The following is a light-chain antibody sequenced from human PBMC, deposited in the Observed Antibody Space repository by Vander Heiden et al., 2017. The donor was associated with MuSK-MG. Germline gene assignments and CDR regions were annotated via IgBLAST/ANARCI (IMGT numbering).Light chain of an antibody. J-gene: IGLJ3*02. CDR3: TSYTSSSTRVM. CDR2: DVS. V-gene: IGLV2-14*03. CDR1: SSDVGGYNY. Sequence: QSALTPPASVSGSPGQSITISCTGTSSDVGGYNYVSWYQQHPGKAPKLMIYDVSNRPSGVSDRFSGSKSGNTASLTISGLQAEDEATYYCTSYTSSSTRVMFGGGTKLTVL.